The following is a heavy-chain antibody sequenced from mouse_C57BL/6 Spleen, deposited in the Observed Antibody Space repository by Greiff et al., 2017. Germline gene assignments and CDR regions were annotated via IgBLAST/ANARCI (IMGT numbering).Heavy chain of an antibody. D-gene: IGHD2-2*01. CDR3: ASMVTTRDYAMDY. V-gene: IGHV1-26*01. CDR2: INPNNGGT. CDR1: GYTFTDYY. Sequence: EVQLQQSGPELVKPGASVKISCKASGYTFTDYYMNWVKQSHGKSLEWIGDINPNNGGTSYNQKFKGKATLTVDKSSSTAYMELRSLTSEDSAVSYCASMVTTRDYAMDYWGQGTSVTVSS. J-gene: IGHJ4*01.